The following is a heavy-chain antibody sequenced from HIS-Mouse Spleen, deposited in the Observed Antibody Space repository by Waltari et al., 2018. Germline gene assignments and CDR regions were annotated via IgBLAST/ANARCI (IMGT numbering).Heavy chain of an antibody. CDR2: ISYDGSNK. Sequence: AASGFTFSSYAMHWVRQAPGKGLEWVAVISYDGSNKYYADSVKGRFTSSRDNSKNTLYLQMNSLRAEDTAVYYCAREGSSGWYRWYFDLWGRGTLVTVSS. D-gene: IGHD6-19*01. J-gene: IGHJ2*01. V-gene: IGHV3-30-3*01. CDR3: AREGSSGWYRWYFDL. CDR1: GFTFSSYA.